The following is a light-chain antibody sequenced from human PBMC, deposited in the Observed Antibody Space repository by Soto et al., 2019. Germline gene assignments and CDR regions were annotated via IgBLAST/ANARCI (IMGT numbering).Light chain of an antibody. V-gene: IGLV1-44*01. CDR1: SSNIGSNT. Sequence: QSVLTQPPSASGTPGQRGTISCSGSSSNIGSNTVYWYQQLPGTAPKLLIYSNNQRPSGVPDRFSGSKSGTSASLAISGLLSEDEADYYCAAWDDSPNGVVFGGGTKLTVL. CDR2: SNN. CDR3: AAWDDSPNGVV. J-gene: IGLJ2*01.